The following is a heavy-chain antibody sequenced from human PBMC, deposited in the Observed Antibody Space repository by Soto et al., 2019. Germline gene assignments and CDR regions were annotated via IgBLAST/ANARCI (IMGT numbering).Heavy chain of an antibody. J-gene: IGHJ6*02. V-gene: IGHV6-1*01. D-gene: IGHD6-6*01. Sequence: SQTLSLTCAISGDSVSSNSAACNWIRQSPSRGLEWLGRTYYRSKWYNDYAVSVKSRITINPDTSKNQFSLQLNSVTPEDTAVYYCARDVEQLAPYYSYYYGMDVWGQGTTVAVSS. CDR1: GDSVSSNSAA. CDR3: ARDVEQLAPYYSYYYGMDV. CDR2: TYYRSKWYN.